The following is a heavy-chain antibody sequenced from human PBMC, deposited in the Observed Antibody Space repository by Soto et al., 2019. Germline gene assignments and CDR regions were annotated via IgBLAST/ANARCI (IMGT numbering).Heavy chain of an antibody. CDR1: GGTFSSYA. D-gene: IGHD6-13*01. Sequence: QVQLVQSGAEVKKPGSSVKVSCKASGGTFSSYAISWVRQAPGQGLEWMGGIIPIFGTANYAQKFQGRVTXXAXEXXSTAYMELRSRRSEDTAVYYCAAGIAAAGTSTPDYWGQGTLVTVSS. CDR3: AAGIAAAGTSTPDY. J-gene: IGHJ4*02. CDR2: IIPIFGTA. V-gene: IGHV1-69*12.